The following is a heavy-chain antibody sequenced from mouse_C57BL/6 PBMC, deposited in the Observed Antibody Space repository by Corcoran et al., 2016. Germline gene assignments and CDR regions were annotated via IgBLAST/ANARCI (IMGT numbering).Heavy chain of an antibody. J-gene: IGHJ1*03. CDR2: INTYSGVP. CDR1: GYTFTTYG. Sequence: QIQLVQSGPELKKPGETVKISCKASGYTFTTYGMSWVKQAPGKGLKWMGWINTYSGVPTYADDFKGRFAFSLETSASTAYLQINNLKNEDTATYFCAELRYFDVWGTGTTVTVS. D-gene: IGHD2-1*01. CDR3: AELRYFDV. V-gene: IGHV9-3*01.